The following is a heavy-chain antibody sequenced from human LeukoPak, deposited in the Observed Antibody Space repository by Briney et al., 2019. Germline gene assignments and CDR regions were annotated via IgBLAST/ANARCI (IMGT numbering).Heavy chain of an antibody. CDR1: GFTLSRYG. V-gene: IGHV3-30*02. CDR3: ATEIVGATDAFDI. J-gene: IGHJ3*02. D-gene: IGHD1-26*01. CDR2: IRYDGSKK. Sequence: GGSLRHSCAASGFTLSRYGTHCVRQAPGKGLEWVAFIRYDGSKKYYADSVTGRFTMSRDNSKNTLYLQMNSVRAEDTAVYYCATEIVGATDAFDIWGQGTMVTVSS.